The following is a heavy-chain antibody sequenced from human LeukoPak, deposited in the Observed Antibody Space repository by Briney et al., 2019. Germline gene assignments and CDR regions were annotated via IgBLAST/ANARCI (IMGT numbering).Heavy chain of an antibody. CDR1: GFTVSSNY. J-gene: IGHJ6*02. Sequence: GGSLRLSCAASGFTVSSNYMSWVRQAPGKGLEWVSVIYSGGSTYYADSVKGRFTISRDNSKNTLYLQMNSLRAEDTAVYYCAKKHGSGTRYYYGMDVWGQGTTVTVSS. V-gene: IGHV3-53*01. D-gene: IGHD3-10*01. CDR3: AKKHGSGTRYYYGMDV. CDR2: IYSGGST.